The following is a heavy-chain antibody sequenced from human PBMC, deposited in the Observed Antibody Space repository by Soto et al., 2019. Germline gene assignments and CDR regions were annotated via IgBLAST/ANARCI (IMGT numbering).Heavy chain of an antibody. CDR2: ISGSGGST. D-gene: IGHD2-21*02. Sequence: GSLRLSCAASGFTFSSYAMSWVRQAPGKGLEWVSAISGSGGSTYYADSVKGRFTISRDNSKNTLYLQMNSLRAEDTAVYYCAKDLGDRYYYYMDVWGKGTTVTVSS. CDR3: AKDLGDRYYYYMDV. V-gene: IGHV3-23*01. CDR1: GFTFSSYA. J-gene: IGHJ6*03.